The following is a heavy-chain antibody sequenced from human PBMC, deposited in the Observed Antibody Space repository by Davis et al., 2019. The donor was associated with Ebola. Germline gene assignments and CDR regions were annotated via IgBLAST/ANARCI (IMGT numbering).Heavy chain of an antibody. CDR1: GGTFSSYA. CDR3: ATTIKAYCGGDCSHDAFDI. D-gene: IGHD2-21*02. CDR2: IIPIFGTA. Sequence: SVKVSCKASGGTFSSYAISWVRQAPGQGLEWMGGIIPIFGTANYAQKFQGRVTITADESTSTAYMELSSLRSEDTAVYYCATTIKAYCGGDCSHDAFDIWGQGTMVTVSS. J-gene: IGHJ3*02. V-gene: IGHV1-69*13.